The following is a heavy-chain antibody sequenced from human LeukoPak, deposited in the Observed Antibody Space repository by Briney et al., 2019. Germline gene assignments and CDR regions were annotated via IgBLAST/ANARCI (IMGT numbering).Heavy chain of an antibody. Sequence: PGGSLRLSCAASGFTFSSYSMNWVRQAPGKGLEWVSSISSSSSYIYYADSVKGRFTISRDNAKNSLYLQMNSLRAEDTAVYYCARVRVAHKDYQPLLHPPDYWGQGTLVTVSS. CDR3: ARVRVAHKDYQPLLHPPDY. D-gene: IGHD2-2*01. CDR2: ISSSSSYI. CDR1: GFTFSSYS. J-gene: IGHJ4*02. V-gene: IGHV3-21*01.